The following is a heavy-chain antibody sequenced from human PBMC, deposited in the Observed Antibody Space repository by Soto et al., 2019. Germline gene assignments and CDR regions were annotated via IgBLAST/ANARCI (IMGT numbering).Heavy chain of an antibody. Sequence: PGGSLRLSCAASGFTFSSYAMHWVRQAPGKGLEWVAVISYDGSNKYYADSVKGRFTISRDNSKNTLYLQMNSLRAEDTAVYYCARSPGEGSSSLDVWGQGTTVTVSS. CDR1: GFTFSSYA. J-gene: IGHJ6*02. D-gene: IGHD6-6*01. CDR2: ISYDGSNK. V-gene: IGHV3-30-3*01. CDR3: ARSPGEGSSSLDV.